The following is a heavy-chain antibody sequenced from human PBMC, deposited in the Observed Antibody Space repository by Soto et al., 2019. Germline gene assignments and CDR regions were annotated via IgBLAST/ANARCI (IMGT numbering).Heavy chain of an antibody. Sequence: QVQLQESGPGLVKPSGTLSLTCAVSGGSISSSHWWTWVRQSPGKGLEYIGEISHSGTSNSNPSLKSRVTLPGDKSKNHFSLTLTSVTAADTAVYYCARVVLTITRGAFDAWGQGTLVIVSS. D-gene: IGHD3-9*01. CDR2: ISHSGTS. V-gene: IGHV4-4*02. J-gene: IGHJ3*01. CDR1: GGSISSSHW. CDR3: ARVVLTITRGAFDA.